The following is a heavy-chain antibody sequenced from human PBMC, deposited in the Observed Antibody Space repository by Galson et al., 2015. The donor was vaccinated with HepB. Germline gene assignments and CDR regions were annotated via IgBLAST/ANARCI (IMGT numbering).Heavy chain of an antibody. J-gene: IGHJ4*02. CDR2: IYSGGTI. D-gene: IGHD2-15*01. CDR1: GFTVSNNY. CDR3: ARDHAAGGIFDY. V-gene: IGHV3-53*01. Sequence: SLRLSCAASGFTVSNNYMNWVRQAPGEGLEWVSVIYSGGTIYYADSVKGRFTISRDNSKNMLYLQLNSLRAEDTAVYYCARDHAAGGIFDYWGQGTLVTVSS.